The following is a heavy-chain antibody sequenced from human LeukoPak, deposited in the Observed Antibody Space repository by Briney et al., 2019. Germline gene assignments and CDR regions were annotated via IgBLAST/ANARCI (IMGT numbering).Heavy chain of an antibody. CDR2: INHSGST. CDR1: DGSSSAYY. CDR3: ALKNWNDAGSYYYVDV. Sequence: PSETLSLTCAVYDGSSSAYYCSWIRQPPGKGLEWIGEINHSGSTNYNPSLKSRVTISVDTSKIQFSLKLSSVTAADTAVYYCALKNWNDAGSYYYVDVWGKGTTVTVSS. J-gene: IGHJ6*03. V-gene: IGHV4-34*01. D-gene: IGHD1-1*01.